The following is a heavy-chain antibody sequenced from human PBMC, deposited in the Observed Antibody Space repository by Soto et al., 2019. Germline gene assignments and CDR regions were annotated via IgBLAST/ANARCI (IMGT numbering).Heavy chain of an antibody. D-gene: IGHD3-10*02. CDR3: ARGKMLSPPFPEY. J-gene: IGHJ4*02. CDR1: GYTFASYA. CDR2: IFTHNGNT. V-gene: IGHV1-18*01. Sequence: QVQLVQSGAEVKKPGASVKVSCKASGYTFASYAISWVRQAPGQGLEWMGGIFTHNGNTYYAQKVQGRVSVTRDPSTSTVYMELGDLRYDDTAVYYCARGKMLSPPFPEYWGQGTPVTVSS.